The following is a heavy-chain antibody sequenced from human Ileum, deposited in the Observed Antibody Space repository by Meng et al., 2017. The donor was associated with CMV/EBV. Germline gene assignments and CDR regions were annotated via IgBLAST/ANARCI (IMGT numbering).Heavy chain of an antibody. D-gene: IGHD6-19*01. V-gene: IGHV1-69*04. Sequence: SGGTFSSYSIRWVRQAPGQGLEWMGRIIPILGIANYAQKFQGRVTITADKSTSTAYMELSSLRSEDTAVYYCAREDSSGWYTNWFDPWGQGTLVTVSS. CDR3: AREDSSGWYTNWFDP. CDR1: GGTFSSYS. CDR2: IIPILGIA. J-gene: IGHJ5*02.